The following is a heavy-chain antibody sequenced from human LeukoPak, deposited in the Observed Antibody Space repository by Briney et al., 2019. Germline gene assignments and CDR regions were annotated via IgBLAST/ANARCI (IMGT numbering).Heavy chain of an antibody. J-gene: IGHJ4*02. CDR2: MSNDGSNQ. D-gene: IGHD3-10*01. Sequence: PGGSLRLSCAASGFTFNNIGMHWVRQAPGKGLEWVAVMSNDGSNQYYGDSVKGRFTISRDNSKNTLYLQMSSLTAEDTAVYYCAKDPGSGTPPMYFDSWGQGTPVTVSS. V-gene: IGHV3-30*18. CDR1: GFTFNNIG. CDR3: AKDPGSGTPPMYFDS.